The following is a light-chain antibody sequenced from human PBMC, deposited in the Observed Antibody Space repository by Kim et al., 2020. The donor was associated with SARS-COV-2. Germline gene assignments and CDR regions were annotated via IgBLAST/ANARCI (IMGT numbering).Light chain of an antibody. J-gene: IGLJ3*02. V-gene: IGLV1-44*01. CDR1: SSNIGSNT. CDR2: SNN. Sequence: QSVLTQPPSASGTPGQRVTISCSGSSSNIGSNTVNWYQQLPGTAPKLLIYSNNQRPSGVPDRFSGSKSGTSASLAISGLQSEDEADYYCAAWDDSLNGGVFGGGTQLTAL. CDR3: AAWDDSLNGGV.